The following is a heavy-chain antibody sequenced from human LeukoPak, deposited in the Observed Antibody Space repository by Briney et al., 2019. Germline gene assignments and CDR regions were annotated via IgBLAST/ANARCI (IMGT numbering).Heavy chain of an antibody. Sequence: GGSLRLSCAASGFTFSSYGMHWVRQAPGKGLEWVAFIRYDGSNKYYADSVKGRFTISRDDSKNTLYLQMNSLRAEDTAVYYCAKAGVGATRGPHDAFDIWGQGTMVTVSP. J-gene: IGHJ3*02. D-gene: IGHD1-26*01. V-gene: IGHV3-30*02. CDR3: AKAGVGATRGPHDAFDI. CDR2: IRYDGSNK. CDR1: GFTFSSYG.